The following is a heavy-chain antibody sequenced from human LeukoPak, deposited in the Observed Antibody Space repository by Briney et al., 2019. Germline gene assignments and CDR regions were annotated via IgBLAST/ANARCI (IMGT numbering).Heavy chain of an antibody. D-gene: IGHD6-19*01. J-gene: IGHJ4*02. V-gene: IGHV1-18*01. CDR2: ISGYNAET. CDR1: GYTFTRYG. CDR3: AREGDSAGWYRPAFRLIDY. Sequence: ASVKVSCKTSGYTFTRYGLYWVRQAPGQGLEWMGWISGYNAETNYARKFQGRVTMTTDTSTTTAYMELTSLTSDDTALYYCAREGDSAGWYRPAFRLIDYWGQGTMVTVSS.